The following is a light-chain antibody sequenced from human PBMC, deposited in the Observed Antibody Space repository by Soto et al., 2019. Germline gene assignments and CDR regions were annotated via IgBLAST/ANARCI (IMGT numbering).Light chain of an antibody. CDR3: AAWEDSRNWV. CDR1: SSNIGSNS. Sequence: QSVLTQPPSASGTPGQTVTISCSGSSSNIGSNSAYWYQQIPGTAPKLIIYRNHQRPSGVPDRFSGSKSGTSASLTISGRQPEDDDDYHCAAWEDSRNWVFGGGTKLTVL. V-gene: IGLV1-44*01. CDR2: RNH. J-gene: IGLJ3*02.